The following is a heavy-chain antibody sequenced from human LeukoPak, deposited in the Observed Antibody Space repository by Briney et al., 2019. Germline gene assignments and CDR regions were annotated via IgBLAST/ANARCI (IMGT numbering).Heavy chain of an antibody. V-gene: IGHV3-23*01. D-gene: IGHD3-16*01. CDR2: IFGSGGST. CDR1: GFTFSSYA. Sequence: PGGSLRLSCAASGFTFSSYAMYWVRQAPGKGLEWVSGIFGSGGSTHYADSVKGRFTISRDNSKNTVYLQMNSLRAEDTAVYYCAKGQYYDIGYPPDYRGQGTLVTVSS. CDR3: AKGQYYDIGYPPDY. J-gene: IGHJ4*02.